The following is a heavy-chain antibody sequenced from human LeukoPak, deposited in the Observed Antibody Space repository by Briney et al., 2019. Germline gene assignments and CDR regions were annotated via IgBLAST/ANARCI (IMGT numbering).Heavy chain of an antibody. V-gene: IGHV4-59*01. J-gene: IGHJ4*02. Sequence: SETLSLTCTVSGGSISSYYWSWIRQPPGKGLGWIGYIYYSGSTNYNPSLKSRVTISVDTSKNQFSLKLSSVTAADTAVYYCARTGGMWGSLDYWGQGALVTVSS. D-gene: IGHD2-21*01. CDR3: ARTGGMWGSLDY. CDR2: IYYSGST. CDR1: GGSISSYY.